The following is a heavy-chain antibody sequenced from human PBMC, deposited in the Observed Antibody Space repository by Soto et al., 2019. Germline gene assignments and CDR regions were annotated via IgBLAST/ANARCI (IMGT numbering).Heavy chain of an antibody. D-gene: IGHD2-15*01. CDR3: AKRRGAGGHFDY. CDR2: VSIGGST. Sequence: GGSLRLSCAASGFTFSSYAMGWVRQGPGKGLEWVAVVSIGGSTHYADSVRGRFTISRDNSKNTLSLQMNSLTAEDTAVYFCAKRRGAGGHFDYWGRGALVTVSS. CDR1: GFTFSSYA. V-gene: IGHV3-23*01. J-gene: IGHJ4*02.